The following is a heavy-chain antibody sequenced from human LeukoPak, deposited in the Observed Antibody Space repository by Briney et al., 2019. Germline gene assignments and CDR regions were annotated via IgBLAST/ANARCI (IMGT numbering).Heavy chain of an antibody. V-gene: IGHV1-46*01. Sequence: ASVKVSCKASGYTFTSYDINWVRQAPGQGLEWMGIINPSVGSTTYARKFQGRVTMTRDTSTRTVYMELSSLRSEDTAVYYCARGAYDSTGYYYFDYWGQGTLVTVSS. CDR2: INPSVGST. J-gene: IGHJ4*02. D-gene: IGHD3-22*01. CDR3: ARGAYDSTGYYYFDY. CDR1: GYTFTSYD.